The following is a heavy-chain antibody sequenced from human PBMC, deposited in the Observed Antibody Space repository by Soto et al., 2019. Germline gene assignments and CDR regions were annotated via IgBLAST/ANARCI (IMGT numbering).Heavy chain of an antibody. CDR1: GYTSTSYD. V-gene: IGHV1-8*01. Sequence: ASVKVSCKASGYTSTSYDINWVRQATGQGLEWMGWMNPNSGNTGYAQKFQGRVTMTRNTSISTAYMELSSLRSEDTAVYYCARVRYDFWIGYYKRAFDIWGQGTMVTVSS. D-gene: IGHD3-3*01. CDR2: MNPNSGNT. CDR3: ARVRYDFWIGYYKRAFDI. J-gene: IGHJ3*02.